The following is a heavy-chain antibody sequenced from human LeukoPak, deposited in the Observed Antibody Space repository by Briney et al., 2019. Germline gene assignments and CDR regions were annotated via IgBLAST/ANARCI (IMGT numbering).Heavy chain of an antibody. Sequence: GGSLRLSCAASGFTFSSFGMSWVRQAPGKGLEWVAFIRYDGSNKYYADSVKGRFTISRDNSKNTLYLQMNSLRAEDTAVYYCAKGSWEWLVRGYFDYWGQGTLVTVSS. V-gene: IGHV3-30*02. J-gene: IGHJ4*02. CDR2: IRYDGSNK. D-gene: IGHD6-19*01. CDR3: AKGSWEWLVRGYFDY. CDR1: GFTFSSFG.